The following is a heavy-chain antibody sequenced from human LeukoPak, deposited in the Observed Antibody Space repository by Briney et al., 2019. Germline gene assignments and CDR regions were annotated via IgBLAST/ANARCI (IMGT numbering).Heavy chain of an antibody. J-gene: IGHJ4*02. V-gene: IGHV4-59*12. D-gene: IGHD3-22*01. CDR2: IYYSGST. CDR3: GRDATYDSSGYGDY. Sequence: PSETLSLTCTVSGGSISSYYWSWIRQPPGKGLEWIGYIYYSGSTNYNPSLKSRVTISVDTSKNQFSLKLSSVTAADTALYYCGRDATYDSSGYGDYWGQGTLVTVSS. CDR1: GGSISSYY.